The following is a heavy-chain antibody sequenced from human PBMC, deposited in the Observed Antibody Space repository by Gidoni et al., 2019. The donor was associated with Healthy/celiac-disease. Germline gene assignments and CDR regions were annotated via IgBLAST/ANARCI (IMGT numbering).Heavy chain of an antibody. J-gene: IGHJ4*02. Sequence: EVQLLESGGGLVQPGGSLRLSCAASGFPFSSYAMSWVRQAPGKGLEWVSAISGSGGSTYYADSVKGRFTISRDNSKNTLYLQMNSLRAEDTAVYYCAKSGRVVVVAAYVYWGQGTLVTVSS. CDR2: ISGSGGST. V-gene: IGHV3-23*01. CDR3: AKSGRVVVVAAYVY. CDR1: GFPFSSYA. D-gene: IGHD2-15*01.